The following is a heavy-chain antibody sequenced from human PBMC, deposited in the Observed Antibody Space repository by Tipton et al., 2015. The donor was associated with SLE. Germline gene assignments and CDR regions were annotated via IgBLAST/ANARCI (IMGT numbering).Heavy chain of an antibody. D-gene: IGHD3-22*01. J-gene: IGHJ4*02. V-gene: IGHV3-23*01. CDR2: INPSGGTT. CDR3: ARDSDYYDSSGFSSYYFDY. Sequence: SLRLSCAVSGFTFSGLVMSWVRQAPGKGLEWLSAINPSGGTTYADSVKGRFTISRDNSKNTLYLQMNSLRAEDTASYYCARDSDYYDSSGFSSYYFDYWGQGTLVTVSS. CDR1: GFTFSGLV.